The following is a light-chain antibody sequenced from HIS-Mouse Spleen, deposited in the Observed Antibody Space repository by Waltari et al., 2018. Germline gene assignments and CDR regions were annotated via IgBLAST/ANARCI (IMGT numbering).Light chain of an antibody. V-gene: IGLV2-23*01. CDR3: CSYAGSSTFV. CDR2: EGS. J-gene: IGLJ2*01. Sequence: QSALTQPASVSGSPGQSITISCTGTSSDVGRYNFVSWYQQHPGKAPKPMIYEGSKRPSGVSNRFSGSKSGNTASLTISGLQAEDEADYYCCSYAGSSTFVFGGGTKLTVL. CDR1: SSDVGRYNF.